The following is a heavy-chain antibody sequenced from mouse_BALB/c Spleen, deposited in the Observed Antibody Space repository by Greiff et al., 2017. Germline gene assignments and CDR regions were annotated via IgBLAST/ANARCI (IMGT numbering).Heavy chain of an antibody. D-gene: IGHD3-2*01. CDR2: ILPGSGST. CDR3: ARIDSSGYLGY. V-gene: IGHV1-9*01. J-gene: IGHJ2*01. CDR1: GYTFSSYW. Sequence: QVQLQQSGAELMKPGASVKISCKATGYTFSSYWIEWVKQRPGHGLEWIGEILPGSGSTNYNEKFKGKATFTADTSSNTAYMQLSSLTSEDSAVYYCARIDSSGYLGYWGQGTTLTVSS.